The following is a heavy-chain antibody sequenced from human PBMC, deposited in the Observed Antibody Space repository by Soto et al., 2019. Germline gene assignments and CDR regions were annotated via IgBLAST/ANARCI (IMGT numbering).Heavy chain of an antibody. CDR3: ARVSWREKYGMDV. J-gene: IGHJ6*02. CDR2: ITFSGNTV. V-gene: IGHV3-11*01. CDR1: GFTFSDSY. Sequence: GGSLRLSCAASGFTFSDSYMSWIRQAPGKGLEWISYITFSGNTVYYADSLKGRFTISRDNAKNSLYLQMNRLRAEDTAVYYCARVSWREKYGMDVWGQGTKVTVSS.